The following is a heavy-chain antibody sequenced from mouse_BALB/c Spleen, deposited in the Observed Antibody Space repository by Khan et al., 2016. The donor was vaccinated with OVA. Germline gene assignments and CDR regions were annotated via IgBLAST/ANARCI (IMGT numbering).Heavy chain of an antibody. D-gene: IGHD2-2*01. Sequence: EVELVESGGGLVKPGGSLKLSCAASGFSFTRYSMSWVRQTPEKRLAWVATISSGGTYTYYSDSVKGQFTISRDNANNTLFLQMSSLRSEDTAIYYCTRHEGYYGYGQGDYWGQGTSVTVSS. CDR3: TRHEGYYGYGQGDY. V-gene: IGHV5-9-3*01. CDR2: ISSGGTYT. J-gene: IGHJ4*01. CDR1: GFSFTRYS.